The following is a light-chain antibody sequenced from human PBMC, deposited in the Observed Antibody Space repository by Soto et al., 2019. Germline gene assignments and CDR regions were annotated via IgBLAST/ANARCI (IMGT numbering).Light chain of an antibody. CDR2: GSS. V-gene: IGLV1-40*01. J-gene: IGLJ1*01. CDR3: QSYDSSLSNV. CDR1: SSTIGAGYD. Sequence: QSVLTQPPPVSGAPGQRVTISCTGRSSTIGAGYDVHWYQQLPGTAPKLLIYGSSNRPSGVPDRYSGSKSGTSASLAITGLHAEDEADYYCQSYDSSLSNVSGTGTKVTVL.